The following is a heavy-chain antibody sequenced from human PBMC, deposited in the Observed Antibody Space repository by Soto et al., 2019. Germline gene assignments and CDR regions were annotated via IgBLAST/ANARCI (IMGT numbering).Heavy chain of an antibody. CDR1: GFTFSSYS. CDR2: ITSSSGTK. V-gene: IGHV3-48*02. Sequence: LRLSCAGSGFTFSSYSMNWVRQAPGKGLEWISYITSSSGTKYYSDSVRGRFTISRDNAQNSLFLQMNNLSDEDTAVYYCARAGLSYFDYGGQGTLVTVSS. D-gene: IGHD3-16*02. CDR3: ARAGLSYFDY. J-gene: IGHJ4*02.